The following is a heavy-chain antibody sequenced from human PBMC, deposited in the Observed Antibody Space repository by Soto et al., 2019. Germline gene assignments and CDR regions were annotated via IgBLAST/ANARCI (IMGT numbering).Heavy chain of an antibody. CDR2: IYYSGST. V-gene: IGHV4-31*03. Sequence: PSETLSLTCTVSGGSISSGGYYWSWLRQHTGKGLEWIGYIYYSGSTYYNPSLRSRGTLSVDTAKNQFSLKLSSFTAADTAVYYCARAGAGQCESALDIWGQGTMVTVSS. CDR1: GGSISSGGYY. J-gene: IGHJ3*02. D-gene: IGHD3-10*01. CDR3: ARAGAGQCESALDI.